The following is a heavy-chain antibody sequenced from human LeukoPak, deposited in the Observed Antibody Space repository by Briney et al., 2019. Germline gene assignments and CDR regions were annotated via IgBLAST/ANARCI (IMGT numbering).Heavy chain of an antibody. CDR1: GFTFSSYG. CDR2: IWYDGSNK. V-gene: IGHV3-33*01. CDR3: ARGWYYDSSGYYYPDAFDI. D-gene: IGHD3-22*01. Sequence: GGSLRLSCAASGFTFSSYGMHWVRQAPGKGLEWVAVIWYDGSNKYYADSVKGRFTISRDNSKNTLYLQMNSLRAEDTAVYYCARGWYYDSSGYYYPDAFDIWGQGTMVTVSS. J-gene: IGHJ3*02.